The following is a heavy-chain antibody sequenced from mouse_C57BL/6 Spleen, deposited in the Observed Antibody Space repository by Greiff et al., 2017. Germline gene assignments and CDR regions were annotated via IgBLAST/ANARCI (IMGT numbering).Heavy chain of an antibody. J-gene: IGHJ3*01. CDR2: IWGDGST. CDR3: ARPHDYDAWYAY. D-gene: IGHD2-4*01. V-gene: IGHV2-3*01. CDR1: GFSLTSYG. Sequence: VQRVESGPGLVAPSQSLSITCTVSGFSLTSYGVSWVRQPPGKGLAWLGVIWGDGSTNYHSALISRLSIRKDNSTSQVFIKLNSLQTDDTATYYCARPHDYDAWYAYWGQGTLVTVAA.